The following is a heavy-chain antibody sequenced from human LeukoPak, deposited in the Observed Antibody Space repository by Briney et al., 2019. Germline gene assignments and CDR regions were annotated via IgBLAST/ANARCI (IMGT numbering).Heavy chain of an antibody. J-gene: IGHJ4*02. CDR3: HLGSLLPLDY. D-gene: IGHD2-15*01. CDR1: GFTFSSYA. V-gene: IGHV3-30-3*01. CDR2: ISYDGSNK. Sequence: PGRSQRLSCAASGFTFSSYAMHWVRQAPGKGLEWVAVISYDGSNKYYADSVKGRFTISRDNSKNTLYLQMNSLRAEDTAVYYCHLGSLLPLDYWGQGTLVTVSS.